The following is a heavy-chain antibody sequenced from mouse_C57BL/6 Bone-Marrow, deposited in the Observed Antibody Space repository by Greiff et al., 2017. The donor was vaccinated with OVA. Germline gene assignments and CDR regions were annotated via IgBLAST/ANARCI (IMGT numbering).Heavy chain of an antibody. Sequence: EVMLVESGGDLVKPGGSLKLSCAASGFTFSSYGMSWVSQTPDKRLEWVATISSGGSYTYYPDSVKGRFTISRDNATNTLYLQMSSLKSEDTAVDYCANHGDYGSFFDYWGQGTTLTVSS. CDR1: GFTFSSYG. V-gene: IGHV5-6*01. CDR2: ISSGGSYT. D-gene: IGHD1-1*01. J-gene: IGHJ2*01. CDR3: ANHGDYGSFFDY.